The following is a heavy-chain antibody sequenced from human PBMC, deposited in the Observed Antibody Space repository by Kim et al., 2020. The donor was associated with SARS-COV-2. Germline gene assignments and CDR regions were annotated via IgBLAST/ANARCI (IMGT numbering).Heavy chain of an antibody. CDR2: IRKSGTPK. Sequence: GGSLRLSCVASGFTLSDYAMSWVRQAPGKGLEWVSAIRKSGTPKYYADSVKGRFTVSRDNSKKTLYLEMNSLRVEDTAVYLCAKGSGDTVHFFDSWGQGTLVTVSS. CDR1: GFTLSDYA. V-gene: IGHV3-23*01. D-gene: IGHD2-21*01. J-gene: IGHJ4*02. CDR3: AKGSGDTVHFFDS.